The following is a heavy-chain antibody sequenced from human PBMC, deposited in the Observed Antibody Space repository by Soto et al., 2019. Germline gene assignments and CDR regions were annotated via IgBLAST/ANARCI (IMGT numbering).Heavy chain of an antibody. Sequence: EVQLVESGGGLVQPGGSLRLSCAASGFTFSSYSMNWVRQAPGKGLEWVAYISSSSSTIYSADSVKGRFTISRDNAKNSLYLQMNSLRDEDTAVYYCAREVGGYSYGYDDYWGQGTLVTVSS. CDR3: AREVGGYSYGYDDY. V-gene: IGHV3-48*02. D-gene: IGHD5-18*01. CDR1: GFTFSSYS. CDR2: ISSSSSTI. J-gene: IGHJ4*02.